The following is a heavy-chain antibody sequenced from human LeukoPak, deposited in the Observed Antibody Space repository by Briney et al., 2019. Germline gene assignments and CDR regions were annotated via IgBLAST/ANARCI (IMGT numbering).Heavy chain of an antibody. J-gene: IGHJ4*02. CDR3: ARGTPSQLDFDY. CDR1: GGFISSGGYY. V-gene: IGHV4-31*03. Sequence: PSETLSLTCTVSGGFISSGGYYWSWIRQHPGKGLEWIGYIYYSGSTYYNPSLKSRVTISLDTSKNQFSLNLSSVTAADTAVYYCARGTPSQLDFDYWGQGTLVTVSS. CDR2: IYYSGST. D-gene: IGHD6-6*01.